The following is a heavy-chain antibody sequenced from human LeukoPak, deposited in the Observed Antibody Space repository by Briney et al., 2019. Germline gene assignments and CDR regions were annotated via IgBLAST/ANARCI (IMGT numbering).Heavy chain of an antibody. J-gene: IGHJ4*02. V-gene: IGHV3-74*03. Sequence: GGSLRLPCAASEFNFYKYWMHWVRQVPGEGLVWVSRINTDGSNTKYADSVKGRFTISRGNGKNTLFLQMNSLRAEDTAVYYCARSYYYDSMIDYWGQGTLVTVSS. CDR3: ARSYYYDSMIDY. D-gene: IGHD3-22*01. CDR2: INTDGSNT. CDR1: EFNFYKYW.